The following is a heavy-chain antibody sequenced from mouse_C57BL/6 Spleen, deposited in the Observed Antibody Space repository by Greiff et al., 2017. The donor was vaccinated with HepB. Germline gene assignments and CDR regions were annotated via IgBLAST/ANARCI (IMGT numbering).Heavy chain of an antibody. V-gene: IGHV1-81*01. J-gene: IGHJ1*03. CDR1: GYTFTSYG. Sequence: LQQSGAELARPGASVKLSCKASGYTFTSYGISWVKQRTGQGLEWIGEIYPRSGNTYYNEKFKGKATLTADKSSSTAYMELRSLTSEDSAVYFCAGGSSLYWYFDVWGTGTTVTVSS. CDR3: AGGSSLYWYFDV. CDR2: IYPRSGNT. D-gene: IGHD1-1*01.